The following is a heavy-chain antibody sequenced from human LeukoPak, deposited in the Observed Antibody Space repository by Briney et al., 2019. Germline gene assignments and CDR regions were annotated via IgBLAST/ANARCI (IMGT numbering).Heavy chain of an antibody. V-gene: IGHV3-48*03. Sequence: GGSLRLSCAASGFTFSSYEMNWVRQAPGKGLEWVSYISSSGSTIYYADSVKGRFTISRDNAKNSLYLQMNSLRAEDTAVYYCAREWVYYLDYWGQGALVTVSS. J-gene: IGHJ4*02. CDR3: AREWVYYLDY. CDR2: ISSSGSTI. CDR1: GFTFSSYE. D-gene: IGHD1-26*01.